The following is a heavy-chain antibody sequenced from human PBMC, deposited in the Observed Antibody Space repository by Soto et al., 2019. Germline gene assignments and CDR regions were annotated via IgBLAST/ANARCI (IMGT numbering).Heavy chain of an antibody. D-gene: IGHD6-13*01. Sequence: WESMKICCKGSGYSCTSYWISWVRQMPGKGLEWMGRIDPSDSYTNYSPSFQGHVTISADKSISTAYLQWSSLKASDTAMYYCARQPIAAAGSGMDVWGQGTTVTSP. J-gene: IGHJ6*02. V-gene: IGHV5-10-1*01. CDR2: IDPSDSYT. CDR1: GYSCTSYW. CDR3: ARQPIAAAGSGMDV.